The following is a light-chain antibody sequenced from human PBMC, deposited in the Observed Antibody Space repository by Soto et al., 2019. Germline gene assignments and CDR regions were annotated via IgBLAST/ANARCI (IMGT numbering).Light chain of an antibody. CDR1: SSNIGNNY. CDR3: NSYTRSDSYVI. Sequence: QSVLTQSPSVSAAPGQTVTISCSGTSSNIGNNYVSWYQLLPETAPKLLIYDNIKRPSGIPDRFSGSKSGTSATLVITGLQTGDEADYYCNSYTRSDSYVIFGGGTKLTVL. J-gene: IGLJ2*01. V-gene: IGLV1-51*01. CDR2: DNI.